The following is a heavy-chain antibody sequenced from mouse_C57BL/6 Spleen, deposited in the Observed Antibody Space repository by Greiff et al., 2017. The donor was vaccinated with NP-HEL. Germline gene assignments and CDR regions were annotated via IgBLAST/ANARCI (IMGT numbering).Heavy chain of an antibody. CDR1: GYTFTDYY. V-gene: IGHV1-26*01. CDR3: ARDGSSYGGLFDY. J-gene: IGHJ2*01. D-gene: IGHD1-1*01. CDR2: INPNNGGT. Sequence: VQLQQSGPELVKPGASVKISCKASGYTFTDYYMNWVKQSHGKSLEWIGDINPNNGGTSYNQKFKGKATLTVDKSSSTAYMELRSLTSEDSAVYYCARDGSSYGGLFDYWGQGTTLTVSS.